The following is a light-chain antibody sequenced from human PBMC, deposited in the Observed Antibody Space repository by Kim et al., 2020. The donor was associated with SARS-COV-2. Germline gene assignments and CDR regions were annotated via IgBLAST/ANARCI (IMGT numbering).Light chain of an antibody. CDR2: DAS. CDR3: QQRSNWPLT. J-gene: IGKJ4*01. CDR1: QSVSSY. Sequence: LPPGQRAALSCRASQSVSSYLAWYQQRTGQAPRLLIYDASHRATGIPARFSGSGSGTDFTLTISSLEPEDFAIYYCQQRSNWPLTFGGGTKVDIK. V-gene: IGKV3-11*01.